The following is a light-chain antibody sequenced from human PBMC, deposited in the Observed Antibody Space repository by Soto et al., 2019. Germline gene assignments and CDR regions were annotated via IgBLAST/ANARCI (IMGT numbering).Light chain of an antibody. J-gene: IGLJ3*02. CDR3: FSYAGSRV. Sequence: QSALTQPRSVSGSPGQSVTISCTGSSSDVGEYNYVSWYQHHPGNAPKLMIYDVSKRPSGVPDRFSGSKSGNTASLTISGLQAEDEANYYCFSYAGSRVFGGGTKHRP. V-gene: IGLV2-11*01. CDR2: DVS. CDR1: SSDVGEYNY.